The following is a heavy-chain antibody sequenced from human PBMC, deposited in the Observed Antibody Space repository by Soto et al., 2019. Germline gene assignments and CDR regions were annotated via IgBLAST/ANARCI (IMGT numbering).Heavy chain of an antibody. D-gene: IGHD2-2*01. CDR1: GFTFRSYA. Sequence: EVQLLESGGGLVQPGGSLRLSCAASGFTFRSYAMSWVRQAPGKGLEWVSSISGSGDSTYYADSVKGRFTMSRDNSKNTGYLQRNSLGAEDTAVYYGPKPRGGGVAAAYFDYWGQGTLVTVSS. V-gene: IGHV3-23*01. J-gene: IGHJ4*02. CDR2: ISGSGDST. CDR3: PKPRGGGVAAAYFDY.